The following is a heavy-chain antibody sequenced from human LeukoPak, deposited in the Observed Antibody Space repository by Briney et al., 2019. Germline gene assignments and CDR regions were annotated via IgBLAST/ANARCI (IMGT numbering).Heavy chain of an antibody. V-gene: IGHV3-23*01. D-gene: IGHD3-9*01. CDR2: ITGSDGTT. J-gene: IGHJ4*02. CDR1: GFTVSSNH. Sequence: GGSLRLSCAASGFTVSSNHMSWVRQAPGKGLEWVSAITGSDGTTYYADSVKGRFTISRDNSKNTLYLQMNSLRVEDTAVYYCAQWGDYDILTGYYVSDYWGQGTLVTVSS. CDR3: AQWGDYDILTGYYVSDY.